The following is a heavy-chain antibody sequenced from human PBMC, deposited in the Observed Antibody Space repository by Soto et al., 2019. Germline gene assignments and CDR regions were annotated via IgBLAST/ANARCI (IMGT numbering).Heavy chain of an antibody. V-gene: IGHV3-21*01. CDR2: ISSSSSYI. J-gene: IGHJ5*02. D-gene: IGHD3-10*01. Sequence: VQLVESGGGLVKPGGSLRLSCAASGFTFSSYSMNWVRQAPGKGLEWVSSISSSSSYIYYADSVKGRFTISRDNAKNSLYLQMNSLRAEDTAVYYCARDSYGSGSYVGWFDPWGQGTLVTVSS. CDR3: ARDSYGSGSYVGWFDP. CDR1: GFTFSSYS.